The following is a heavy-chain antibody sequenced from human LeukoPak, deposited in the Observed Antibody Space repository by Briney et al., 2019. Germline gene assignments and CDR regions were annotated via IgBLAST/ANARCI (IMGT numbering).Heavy chain of an antibody. Sequence: GESLQISCEGSGYSFTSYWIGWVCQMPGKGLEWMGIIYPGDSDTRYSPSFQGQVTISADKSISTAYLQWSSLKASDTAMYYCAKVGGYGDYNVDYWGQGTLVTVSS. CDR1: GYSFTSYW. J-gene: IGHJ4*02. D-gene: IGHD4-17*01. V-gene: IGHV5-51*01. CDR3: AKVGGYGDYNVDY. CDR2: IYPGDSDT.